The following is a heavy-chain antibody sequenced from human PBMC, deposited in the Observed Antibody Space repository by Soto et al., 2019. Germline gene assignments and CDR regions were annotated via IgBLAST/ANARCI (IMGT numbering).Heavy chain of an antibody. V-gene: IGHV2-5*02. CDR3: AHLVVGSVYDSSGYPFDY. J-gene: IGHJ4*02. Sequence: QITLKESGPTLVKPTQTLTLTCTFSGFSLSTSGVGVGWIRQPPGKALEWLAVIYWDDDNHYSPSLKSRLTITKDTSKNQVVLTMTNMDPVDTATYYCAHLVVGSVYDSSGYPFDYWGQGTLVTVSS. CDR1: GFSLSTSGVG. CDR2: IYWDDDN. D-gene: IGHD3-22*01.